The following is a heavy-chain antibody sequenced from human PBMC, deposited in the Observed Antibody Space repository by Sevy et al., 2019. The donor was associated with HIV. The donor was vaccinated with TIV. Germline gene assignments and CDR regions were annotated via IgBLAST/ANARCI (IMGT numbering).Heavy chain of an antibody. CDR1: GFTVSSNY. V-gene: IGHV3-53*01. J-gene: IGHJ6*03. CDR2: IYSGGST. D-gene: IGHD6-13*01. Sequence: GGSLRLSCAASGFTVSSNYMSWVRQAPGKGLEWVSVIYSGGSTYYTDYVKGRFTISRDNSKNTQYLQMNSLRTEDTNVYYCAREFAAAGTLCYCYMDVWGKGTTVTVSS. CDR3: AREFAAAGTLCYCYMDV.